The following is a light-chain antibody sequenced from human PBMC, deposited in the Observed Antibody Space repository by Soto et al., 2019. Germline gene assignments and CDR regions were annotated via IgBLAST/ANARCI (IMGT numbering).Light chain of an antibody. CDR1: QSVSSN. CDR3: QLDGNSPQT. V-gene: IGKV3-20*01. Sequence: DIVMTRSPDSLAVSRGERATLSCRASQSVSSNLAWYQQKPGQAPRLLIYGASSRATGIPDRFSGSGSGTDFTLTISRLEPEDFAVYYCQLDGNSPQTFCQGTKVDTK. J-gene: IGKJ1*01. CDR2: GAS.